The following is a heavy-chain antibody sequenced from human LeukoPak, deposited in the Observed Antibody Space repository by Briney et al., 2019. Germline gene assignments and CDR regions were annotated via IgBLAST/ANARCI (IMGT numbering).Heavy chain of an antibody. J-gene: IGHJ6*02. CDR3: AGSSSSWYLDYYYYGLDV. D-gene: IGHD6-13*01. Sequence: DTLSLTCTVSGGSISSFYWSWIRQPPGKELEWIGYIAYSGSTKYNPSLKSRVTISLDTSKNQFSLKLSSVTAADTAVYYCAGSSSSWYLDYYYYGLDVWGQGTTVTVSS. CDR2: IAYSGST. CDR1: GGSISSFY. V-gene: IGHV4-59*07.